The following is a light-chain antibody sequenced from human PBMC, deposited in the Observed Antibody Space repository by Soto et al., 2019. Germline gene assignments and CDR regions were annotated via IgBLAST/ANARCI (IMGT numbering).Light chain of an antibody. Sequence: QSVLTQTPSVSGAPGQRITISCTGRSSNIGAGYDVHWYQHLPGTAPKLLIYGTTNRPSGVPDRFSGSKSGISASLAITGLQAEDEADHYCHSYDSSLSASVFGAGTTVT. CDR3: HSYDSSLSASV. J-gene: IGLJ1*01. V-gene: IGLV1-40*01. CDR1: SSNIGAGYD. CDR2: GTT.